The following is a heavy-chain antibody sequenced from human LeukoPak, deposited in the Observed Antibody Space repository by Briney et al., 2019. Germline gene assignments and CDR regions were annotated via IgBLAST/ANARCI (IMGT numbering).Heavy chain of an antibody. CDR1: GGSISSGDYY. J-gene: IGHJ3*02. CDR3: ARVQSRTYYDFWSGYPSAFDI. Sequence: TASQTLSLTCTVSGGSISSGDYYWSWIRQPPGKGLEWIGCIYYSGSTYYNPSLKSRVTISVDTSKNQFSLKLSSVTAADTAVYYCARVQSRTYYDFWSGYPSAFDIWGQGTMVTVSS. V-gene: IGHV4-30-4*08. D-gene: IGHD3-3*01. CDR2: IYYSGST.